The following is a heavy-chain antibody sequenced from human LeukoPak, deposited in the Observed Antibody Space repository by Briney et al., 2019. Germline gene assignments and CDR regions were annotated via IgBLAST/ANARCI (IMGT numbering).Heavy chain of an antibody. CDR1: GGSISRGGYS. V-gene: IGHV4-30-2*01. CDR3: ARGRWLEYYFDY. Sequence: SETLSLTCAVSGGSISRGGYSWGWIRQPPGKGLEWIGYIYHSGSTYYNPSLKSRVTISVDRSKNQFSLKLSSVTAADTAVYYCARGRWLEYYFDYWGQGTLVTVSS. D-gene: IGHD3-3*01. CDR2: IYHSGST. J-gene: IGHJ4*02.